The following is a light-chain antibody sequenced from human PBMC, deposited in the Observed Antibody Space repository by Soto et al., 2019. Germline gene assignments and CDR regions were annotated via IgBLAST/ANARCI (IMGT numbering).Light chain of an antibody. CDR2: DAS. J-gene: IGKJ3*01. CDR3: QQRSNWPRFT. V-gene: IGKV3-11*01. CDR1: QSVSSY. Sequence: EIVLTQSPATLSLSPGERATLSCRASQSVSSYLAWYQQKPGQAPRLLIYDASNRATGIPARFSGSGSGTDCTLTISSLEPEDFAVYYCQQRSNWPRFTFGPVTKVDIK.